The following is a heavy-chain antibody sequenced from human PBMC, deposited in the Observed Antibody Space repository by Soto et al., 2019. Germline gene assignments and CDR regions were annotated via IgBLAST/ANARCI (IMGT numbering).Heavy chain of an antibody. V-gene: IGHV4-59*01. J-gene: IGHJ6*02. D-gene: IGHD5-12*01. Sequence: SSETLSLTCTVSGGSISSYYWSWIRQPPGKGLEWIGYIYYSGSTNYNPSLKSRVTISVDTSKNQFSLKLSSVTAADTAVYYCARDSRIPRGGYEDEDYGMDVWGQGNTVTVSS. CDR2: IYYSGST. CDR3: ARDSRIPRGGYEDEDYGMDV. CDR1: GGSISSYY.